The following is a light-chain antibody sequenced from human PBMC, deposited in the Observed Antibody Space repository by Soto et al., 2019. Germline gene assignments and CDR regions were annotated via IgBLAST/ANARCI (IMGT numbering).Light chain of an antibody. Sequence: QSALTQPASVSRSPGQSITISCTGTSSDVGGSNYVSWYQQLPGKAPKLMIYDVSDRPAGVSNPFSGSKSGNTASLTISGLQAEDESDYYCSSYTSSSLYVFGTGTKLTVL. V-gene: IGLV2-14*01. CDR3: SSYTSSSLYV. CDR2: DVS. J-gene: IGLJ1*01. CDR1: SSDVGGSNY.